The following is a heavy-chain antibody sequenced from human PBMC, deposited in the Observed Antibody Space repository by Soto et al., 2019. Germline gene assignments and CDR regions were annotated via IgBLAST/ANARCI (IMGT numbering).Heavy chain of an antibody. CDR2: IYYSGST. CDR3: AGVSRGAALWFDH. D-gene: IGHD3-10*01. J-gene: IGHJ5*02. Sequence: TLSLTSTLSGGSISSGGYYWSWIRQHRGKGLEWIGYIYYSGSTYYNPSLKSRVTISVDTSNNQFFLKLSSVTAADTAVYYCAGVSRGAALWFDHWGQGTLVTVSS. V-gene: IGHV4-31*03. CDR1: GGSISSGGYY.